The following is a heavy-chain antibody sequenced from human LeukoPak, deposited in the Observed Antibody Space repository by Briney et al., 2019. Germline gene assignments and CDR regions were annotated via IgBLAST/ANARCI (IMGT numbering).Heavy chain of an antibody. V-gene: IGHV3-23*01. CDR1: GLTFSNYA. Sequence: PGGSLRLSCAASGLTFSNYAMTWVRQAPGKGLEWVSSISGNSANTYYADSVKGRFTVSRDNSKNILYLQMNSLRVEDTAVYFCAKGVRLWFAFYFDYWGQGTLATVSS. CDR3: AKGVRLWFAFYFDY. J-gene: IGHJ4*02. CDR2: ISGNSANT. D-gene: IGHD3-10*01.